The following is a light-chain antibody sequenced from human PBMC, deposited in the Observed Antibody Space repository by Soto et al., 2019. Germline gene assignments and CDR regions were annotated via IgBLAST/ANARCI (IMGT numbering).Light chain of an antibody. V-gene: IGKV3-11*01. CDR3: QQRSDCPST. CDR2: DAS. Sequence: EIVLTQSPATLSLSPGGRDTLSCRASQSVSSYLAWYQQKPGQAPRLLIYDASNRATGIPARFSGSGSGTDFTLTISSLEPDDFAIYYCQQRSDCPSTFGGGTKVQIK. J-gene: IGKJ4*01. CDR1: QSVSSY.